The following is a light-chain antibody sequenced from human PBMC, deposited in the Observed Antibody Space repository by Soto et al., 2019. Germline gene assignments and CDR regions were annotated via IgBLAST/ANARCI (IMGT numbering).Light chain of an antibody. CDR2: GAS. J-gene: IGKJ4*01. V-gene: IGKV3-20*01. CDR1: QSVANN. Sequence: EIEMTQSPGTLSVSPGERATLSCRASQSVANNLAWYQQKPGQPPRLLIYGASNRATGIPDRFSGSGSGTDFTLTISRLEPEDFAVYYCQQFSSYPLTFGGGTKVDIK. CDR3: QQFSSYPLT.